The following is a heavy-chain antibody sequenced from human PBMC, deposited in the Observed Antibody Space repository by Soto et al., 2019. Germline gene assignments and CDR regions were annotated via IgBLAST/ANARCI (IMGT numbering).Heavy chain of an antibody. CDR2: ISSSSSTI. CDR1: GFTFSSYS. Sequence: GGSLRLSCAASGFTFSSYSMNWVRQAPGKGLEWGSYISSSSSTIYYADSVKGRFTISRDNAKNSLYLQMNSLRAEDTAVYYCARPRYCSSTSCHNWFDPWGQGTLVTVSS. J-gene: IGHJ5*02. CDR3: ARPRYCSSTSCHNWFDP. V-gene: IGHV3-48*01. D-gene: IGHD2-2*01.